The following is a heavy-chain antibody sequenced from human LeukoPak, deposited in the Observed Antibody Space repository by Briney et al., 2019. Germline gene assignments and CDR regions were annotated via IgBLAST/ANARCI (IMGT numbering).Heavy chain of an antibody. D-gene: IGHD6-13*01. CDR2: ISGSGGST. CDR1: GFTFSSYA. V-gene: IGHV3-23*01. CDR3: AKDPHQISSWYFHY. Sequence: GGSLRLSCAASGFTFSSYAMSWVRQAPGKGLEWVSAISGSGGSTYYADSVKGRFTISRDNSKNTLYLQMDSLRAEDTAVYYCAKDPHQISSWYFHYWGQGTLVTVSS. J-gene: IGHJ4*02.